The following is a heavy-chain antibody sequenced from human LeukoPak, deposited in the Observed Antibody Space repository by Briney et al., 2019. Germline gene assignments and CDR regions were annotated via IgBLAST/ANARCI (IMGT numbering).Heavy chain of an antibody. J-gene: IGHJ4*02. D-gene: IGHD3-22*01. CDR3: AKSSRITIIVVVISDSFDY. Sequence: GGSLRLSCAASGFTFSSYAMSWVRQAPGKGLEWVSAISGSGGSTYYADSVKGRFTISRDNSKNTLYLQMNSLRAEDTAVYYCAKSSRITIIVVVISDSFDYWGQGTLVTVSS. CDR2: ISGSGGST. V-gene: IGHV3-23*01. CDR1: GFTFSSYA.